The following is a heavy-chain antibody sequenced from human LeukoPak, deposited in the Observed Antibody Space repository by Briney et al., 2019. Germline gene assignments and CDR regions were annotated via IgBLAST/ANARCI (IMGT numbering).Heavy chain of an antibody. J-gene: IGHJ4*02. Sequence: PSETLSLTCTVSGFSITSGYFWGWLRQPPGMGLEWIGNIYHSGTTYYNPSLRSRVTISIDASKNQFSLRLNSVTAADTAVYYCARFCDGDCFLDYWGQGTPVTVSS. CDR3: ARFCDGDCFLDY. CDR1: GFSITSGYF. V-gene: IGHV4-38-2*02. CDR2: IYHSGTT. D-gene: IGHD2-21*02.